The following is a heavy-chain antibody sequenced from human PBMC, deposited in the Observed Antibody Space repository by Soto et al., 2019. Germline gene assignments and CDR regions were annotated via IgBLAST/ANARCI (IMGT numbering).Heavy chain of an antibody. CDR1: GVSIFSHSYY. V-gene: IGHV4-39*01. Sequence: QLQLQESGPGLVRPSETLSLTCTVSGVSIFSHSYYWGWIRQAPGKGLEWIATINHSGSTYHNPSLKSRVTMSVDTSKNQFSLNLSSETAADTAVYYCARRYAPRYSSGNNHFDLWGQGTLVTVSS. D-gene: IGHD2-15*01. CDR2: INHSGST. J-gene: IGHJ4*02. CDR3: ARRYAPRYSSGNNHFDL.